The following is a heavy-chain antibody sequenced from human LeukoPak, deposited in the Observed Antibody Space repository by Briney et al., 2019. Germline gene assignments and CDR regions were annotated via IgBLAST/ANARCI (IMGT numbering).Heavy chain of an antibody. CDR2: ISASGGFT. V-gene: IGHV3-23*01. CDR3: VRRVQTDY. CDR1: GFTFSSYA. Sequence: GGSLRLSCAASGFTFSSYAMSWVRQAPGKGLEWVSTISASGGFTYYADSVKGRFTISRDNSKNTLFLQMNSLRADDTAVYYCVRRVQTDYWGQGTLVTVSS. D-gene: IGHD3-10*01. J-gene: IGHJ4*02.